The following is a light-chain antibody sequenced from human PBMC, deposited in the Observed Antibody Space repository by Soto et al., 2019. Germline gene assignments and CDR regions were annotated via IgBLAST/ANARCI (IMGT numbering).Light chain of an antibody. CDR2: QVS. J-gene: IGKJ1*01. CDR3: MQGAHWPWT. CDR1: QSLVYSDGNPY. Sequence: VVMTQAPLSLPVTLVRPAYISCISSQSLVYSDGNPYLNWFQQRPGQSTRSIIYQVSIRDSGVQDRFSGSGSGTDFTLRISRVEAEDVGSYYCMQGAHWPWTCGKGPTGAIK. V-gene: IGKV2-30*01.